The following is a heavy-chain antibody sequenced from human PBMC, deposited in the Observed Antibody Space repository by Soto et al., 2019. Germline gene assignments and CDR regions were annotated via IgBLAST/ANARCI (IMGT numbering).Heavy chain of an antibody. V-gene: IGHV1-3*01. CDR2: VNAGNGNT. D-gene: IGHD5-18*01. CDR1: GYTFTSYS. J-gene: IGHJ4*02. CDR3: ARVTAMVAGPFDY. Sequence: GASVKVSCKASGYTFTSYSIHWVRRAPGQRLEWIGWVNAGNGNTKYSQKFQGRLTITRDTSASTAYMELSSLISEDTAVIYCARVTAMVAGPFDYWGQGTQVTVSS.